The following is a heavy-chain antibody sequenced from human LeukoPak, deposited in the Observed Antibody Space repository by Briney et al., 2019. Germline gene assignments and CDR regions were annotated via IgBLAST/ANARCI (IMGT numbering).Heavy chain of an antibody. D-gene: IGHD4-17*01. CDR3: ARDSNGDYYFDY. V-gene: IGHV1-2*02. Sequence: ASVKVSCKASGYTFTGYYMHWVRQAPGQGLEWMGWINPNSGGTNYAQKFQGGVTMTRDTSISTAYMELSRLRSDDTAVYYCARDSNGDYYFDYWGQGTLVTVSS. J-gene: IGHJ4*02. CDR1: GYTFTGYY. CDR2: INPNSGGT.